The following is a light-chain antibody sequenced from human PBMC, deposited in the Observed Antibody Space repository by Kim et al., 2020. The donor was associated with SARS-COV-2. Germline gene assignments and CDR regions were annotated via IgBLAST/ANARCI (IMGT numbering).Light chain of an antibody. CDR2: GAS. CDR3: QQYGSSPLT. J-gene: IGKJ1*01. V-gene: IGKV3-20*01. Sequence: SPGDTAPPSCRAILSVSGCYVACYQVKPREAPMLLIYGASSRATGIPDWFSGGGSGTDFTLTISRLDPEDFAVYYCQQYGSSPLTFGQGTKVEIK. CDR1: LSVSGCY.